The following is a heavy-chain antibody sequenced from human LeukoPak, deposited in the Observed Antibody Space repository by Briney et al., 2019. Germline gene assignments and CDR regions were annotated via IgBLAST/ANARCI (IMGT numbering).Heavy chain of an antibody. CDR3: ARGYDYYDSSGYFNAFDI. V-gene: IGHV4-4*07. D-gene: IGHD3-22*01. J-gene: IGHJ3*02. CDR2: IYTSGST. Sequence: SETLSLTCTVSGGSISSYYWSWLRQPAGKGLEWIGRIYTSGSTNYNPSLKSRVTMSVDTSKNQFSLKLSSVTATDTAVYYCARGYDYYDSSGYFNAFDIWGQGTMVTVSS. CDR1: GGSISSYY.